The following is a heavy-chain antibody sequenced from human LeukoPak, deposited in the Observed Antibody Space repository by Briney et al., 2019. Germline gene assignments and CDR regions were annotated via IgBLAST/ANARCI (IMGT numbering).Heavy chain of an antibody. Sequence: GGSLRLTCSASGFTFCNYSMKWVRQAPGKGLGWVSVISGTGDSIYYADPVKGRFTISRDNSRNTLHLQMNSLRAEDTALYYCAKESLRSSSFDPRGQGTLVTVSS. CDR1: GFTFCNYS. V-gene: IGHV3-23*01. J-gene: IGHJ5*02. CDR2: ISGTGDSI. D-gene: IGHD6-13*01. CDR3: AKESLRSSSFDP.